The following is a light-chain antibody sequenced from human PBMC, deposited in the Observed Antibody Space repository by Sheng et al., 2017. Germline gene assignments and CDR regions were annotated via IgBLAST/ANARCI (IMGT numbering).Light chain of an antibody. CDR2: GAS. CDR1: ETISSSH. J-gene: IGKJ1*01. V-gene: IGKV3-20*01. CDR3: QQYYDFPPT. Sequence: EVVLTQSPGTLSLSPGERATLSCRASETISSSHLAWYQQKPGQAPRLLLYGASSRATGIPDRFSGSGSGTDFTLTISSLQAEDVAVYYCQQYYDFPPTFGQGTKVEIK.